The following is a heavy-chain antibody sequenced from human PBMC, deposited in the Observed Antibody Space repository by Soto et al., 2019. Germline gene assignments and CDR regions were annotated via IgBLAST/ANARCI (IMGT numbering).Heavy chain of an antibody. CDR1: GFMFGRHG. CDR3: ANSDRTYCTNGVCSMYD. D-gene: IGHD2-8*01. V-gene: IGHV3-30*18. Sequence: PGGSLRLSCVASGFMFGRHGMHWVRLAPGPGLEWVAVIAYDGSSKYHADSVKGRFTISRDNSKNTLYLQMNSLRPEDTAVYYCANSDRTYCTNGVCSMYDWGQGTTVTVSS. J-gene: IGHJ6*02. CDR2: IAYDGSSK.